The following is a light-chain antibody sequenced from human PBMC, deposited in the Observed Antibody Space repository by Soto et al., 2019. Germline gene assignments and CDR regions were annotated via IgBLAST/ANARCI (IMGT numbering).Light chain of an antibody. CDR1: QTVTTSQ. CDR3: QQYGSARFT. CDR2: AAS. Sequence: EVVLTQSPGTLSLSPGERATLSCRASQTVTTSQLTWFQQKPGQAPRLLIYAASIRAAGIPDRFSGSGSGTDFTLTISRLEPEDFAVYYCQQYGSARFTFGGGTKVEIK. V-gene: IGKV3-20*01. J-gene: IGKJ4*01.